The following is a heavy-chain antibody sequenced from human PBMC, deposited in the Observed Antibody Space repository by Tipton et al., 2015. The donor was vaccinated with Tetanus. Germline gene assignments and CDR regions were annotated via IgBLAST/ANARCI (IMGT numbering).Heavy chain of an antibody. CDR3: ARGSGWADF. CDR1: GASISSGGYF. V-gene: IGHV4-34*01. CDR2: ISPSGNT. Sequence: GSLRLSCKASGASISSGGYFWNWIRQPPGKGLEWIGEISPSGNTNYNPSLKSRVTISADTSRNQFSLTLSSVTAADTAVYYCARGSGWADFWGQGTQVTVSS. D-gene: IGHD6-19*01. J-gene: IGHJ4*02.